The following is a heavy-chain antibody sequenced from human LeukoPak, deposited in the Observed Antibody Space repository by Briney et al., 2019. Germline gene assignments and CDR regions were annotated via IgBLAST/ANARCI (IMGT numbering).Heavy chain of an antibody. D-gene: IGHD3-9*01. J-gene: IGHJ6*03. V-gene: IGHV4-38-2*02. Sequence: SETLSLTCTVSGYSISSGYYWGWIRQPPGKGLEWIGSIYHSGSTYYNPSLKSRVTISVDTSKNQFSLKLSSVTAADTAVYYCARESLLRYPDYYYYYYMDVWGKGTTVTISS. CDR1: GYSISSGYY. CDR2: IYHSGST. CDR3: ARESLLRYPDYYYYYYMDV.